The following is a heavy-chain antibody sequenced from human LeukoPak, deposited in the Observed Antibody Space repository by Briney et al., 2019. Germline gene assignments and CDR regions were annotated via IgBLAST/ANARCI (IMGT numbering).Heavy chain of an antibody. CDR1: GGSISTYY. D-gene: IGHD6-19*01. Sequence: PSETLSLTCPVSGGSISTYYWSWIRQPPGKRLEWIGYYSGSTNYNPSLKSRVTISGDTSKNHFSLKLTSVTAAHTAVYYCTRHGGGWSFDYWGQGTLVTVSS. CDR3: TRHGGGWSFDY. J-gene: IGHJ4*02. V-gene: IGHV4-59*08. CDR2: YSGST.